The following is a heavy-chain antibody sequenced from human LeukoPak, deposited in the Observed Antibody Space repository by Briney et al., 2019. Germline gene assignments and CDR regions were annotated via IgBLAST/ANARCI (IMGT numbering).Heavy chain of an antibody. D-gene: IGHD3-10*01. V-gene: IGHV4-39*01. CDR1: GGSISSSSYY. CDR3: ASSYYYVSGSYYLFDY. CDR2: IYYSGST. Sequence: SETLSLTCTVAGGSISSSSYYWGWIRQPPWKGLEWIGSIYYSGSTYYNPSLKSRVTISVDTSKNQFSLKLSSVTAADTAVYYCASSYYYVSGSYYLFDYWGQGTLVTVSS. J-gene: IGHJ4*02.